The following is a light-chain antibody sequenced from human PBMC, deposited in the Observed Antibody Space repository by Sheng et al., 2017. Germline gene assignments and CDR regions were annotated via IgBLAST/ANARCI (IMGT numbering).Light chain of an antibody. CDR3: QQRSNWPLT. J-gene: IGKJ4*01. CDR1: QSVDRF. CDR2: DAS. V-gene: IGKV3-11*01. Sequence: EIVLTQSPVTLSLSPGERATLSCRASQSVDRFLAWYQQKPGQAPRLLIYDASNRATGISGRFSGSGSGTGFTLTISSLEAEDSAVYYCQQRSNWPLTFGGGTKVEIK.